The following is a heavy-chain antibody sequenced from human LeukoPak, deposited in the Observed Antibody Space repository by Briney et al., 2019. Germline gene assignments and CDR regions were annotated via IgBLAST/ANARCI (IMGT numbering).Heavy chain of an antibody. J-gene: IGHJ3*02. Sequence: SETLSLTCTVSGGSISSSSYYWGWIRQPPGKGLEWIGSIYYSGSTYYNPSLKNRVTISVDTSKNQFSLKLSSVTAADTAVYYCARAPGYCSSTSCREVDAFDIWGQGTMVTVSS. D-gene: IGHD2-2*01. V-gene: IGHV4-39*07. CDR3: ARAPGYCSSTSCREVDAFDI. CDR1: GGSISSSSYY. CDR2: IYYSGST.